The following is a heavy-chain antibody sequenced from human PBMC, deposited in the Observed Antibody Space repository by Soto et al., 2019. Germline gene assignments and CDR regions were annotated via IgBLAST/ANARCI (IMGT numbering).Heavy chain of an antibody. CDR1: GYTFTNSG. D-gene: IGHD2-21*02. V-gene: IGHV1-18*01. CDR2: IRVNNGDT. Sequence: QVQLVQSGAEVKKPGTSVKVSCKASGYTFTNSGFSWVRQAPGQGLERVGWIRVNNGDTHYAPKIHGRVTQTTHTSTSTACMELTSLRSDDPAVSYCARDIGDSDFYRHYWGQGTLITVSS. J-gene: IGHJ4*02. CDR3: ARDIGDSDFYRHY.